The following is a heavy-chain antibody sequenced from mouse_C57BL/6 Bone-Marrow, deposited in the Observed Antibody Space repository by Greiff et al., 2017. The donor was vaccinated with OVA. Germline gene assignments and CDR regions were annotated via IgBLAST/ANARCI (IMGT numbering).Heavy chain of an antibody. CDR3: TRRYYGSSPLWYFDV. D-gene: IGHD1-1*01. Sequence: VQLKESGEGLVKPGGSLKLSCAASGFTFSSYAMSWVRQTPEKRLEWVAYISSGGDYIYYADTVKGRFTISRDNARNTLYLQMSSLKSEDTAMYYCTRRYYGSSPLWYFDVWGTGTTVTVSS. CDR1: GFTFSSYA. J-gene: IGHJ1*03. CDR2: ISSGGDYI. V-gene: IGHV5S21*01.